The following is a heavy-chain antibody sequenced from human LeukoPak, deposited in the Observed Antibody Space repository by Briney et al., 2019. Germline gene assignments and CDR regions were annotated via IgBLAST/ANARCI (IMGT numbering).Heavy chain of an antibody. J-gene: IGHJ4*02. Sequence: SETLSLTCTVSGGSISSYYWSWIRQPPGKVLECLGYNYYSGSTNYNPALKSRVTISVDTSKNQFSLKLRSVTAADTAVYFCAREASRAGTYYFDYWGQGTLLTVSS. D-gene: IGHD3-10*01. CDR2: NYYSGST. V-gene: IGHV4-59*01. CDR1: GGSISSYY. CDR3: AREASRAGTYYFDY.